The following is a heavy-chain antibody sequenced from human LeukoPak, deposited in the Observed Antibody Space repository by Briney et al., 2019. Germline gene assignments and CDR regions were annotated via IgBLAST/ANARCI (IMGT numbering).Heavy chain of an antibody. J-gene: IGHJ4*02. CDR2: IKQDGSEK. V-gene: IGHV3-7*01. CDR3: AKESWGSGWRPPFDY. D-gene: IGHD6-19*01. Sequence: GGSLRLSCAASGFTFSSYWMSWVRQAPGKGLEWVANIKQDGSEKYYVDSVKGRFTISRDNAKNSLYLQMNSLRAEDTAVYYCAKESWGSGWRPPFDYWGQGTLVTVSS. CDR1: GFTFSSYW.